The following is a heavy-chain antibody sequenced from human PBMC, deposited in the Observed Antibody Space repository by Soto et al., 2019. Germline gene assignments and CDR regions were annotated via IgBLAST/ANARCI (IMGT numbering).Heavy chain of an antibody. V-gene: IGHV1-69*02. CDR2: IIPILGIA. CDR1: GGTFSSYT. Sequence: SVKVSCKASGGTFSSYTISWVRQAPGQGLEWMGRIIPILGIANYAQKFQGRVTITADKSTSTAYMELSSLRSEDTAVYYCATATYYDILTGLTRDYWGQGTLVTVSS. CDR3: ATATYYDILTGLTRDY. J-gene: IGHJ4*02. D-gene: IGHD3-9*01.